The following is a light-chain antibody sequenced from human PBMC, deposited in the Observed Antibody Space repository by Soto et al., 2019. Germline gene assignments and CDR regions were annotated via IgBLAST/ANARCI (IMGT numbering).Light chain of an antibody. CDR2: RAS. Sequence: EIVMTQSPATLSVSPGGSATLSCRASQHVSSNFAWYRQKPGQAPTLLIYRASTRATGIPARFSGSGSGTVFTLTISGLQSEDFAVYYCQQYNNWPYTFGQGTKLAIK. J-gene: IGKJ2*01. V-gene: IGKV3-15*01. CDR3: QQYNNWPYT. CDR1: QHVSSN.